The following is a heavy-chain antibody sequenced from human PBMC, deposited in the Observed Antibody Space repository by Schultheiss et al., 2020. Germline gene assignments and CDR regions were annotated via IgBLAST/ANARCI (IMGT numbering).Heavy chain of an antibody. CDR2: INHSGST. CDR3: ARDQTELGPTTVDY. Sequence: SETLSLTCAVYGGSFSGYYWSWIRQPPGKGLEWIGEINHSGSTNYNPSLKSRVTISVDTSKNQFSLKLSSVTAADTAVYYCARDQTELGPTTVDYWGQGTLVTVSS. J-gene: IGHJ4*02. V-gene: IGHV4-34*01. D-gene: IGHD1-1*01. CDR1: GGSFSGYY.